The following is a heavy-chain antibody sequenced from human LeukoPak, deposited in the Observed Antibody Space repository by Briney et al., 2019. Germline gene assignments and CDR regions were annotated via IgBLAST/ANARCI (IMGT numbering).Heavy chain of an antibody. D-gene: IGHD2/OR15-2a*01. CDR2: IYPGDSDT. CDR1: GSRFTSYW. Sequence: GESLQISCKGSGSRFTSYWIGWVRQMPGKGLEWMGIIYPGDSDTRYSPSFQGQVTISADKSISTAYLQWSSLKASDTAMYYCARHRVEFCFDYWGQGTLVTVSS. V-gene: IGHV5-51*01. CDR3: ARHRVEFCFDY. J-gene: IGHJ4*02.